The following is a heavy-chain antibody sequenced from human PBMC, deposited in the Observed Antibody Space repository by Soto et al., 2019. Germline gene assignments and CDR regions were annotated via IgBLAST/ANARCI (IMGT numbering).Heavy chain of an antibody. V-gene: IGHV4-59*01. CDR1: GGSISSNY. CDR3: ARVDSSGYFLDF. CDR2: IYYSGST. J-gene: IGHJ4*02. D-gene: IGHD3-22*01. Sequence: SETLSLTCTVSGGSISSNYWTWIRQPPGKGLEWIGYIYYSGSTSYNPSLKSRVTISVDTSENQFSLKLSSVTAADTAVYYCARVDSSGYFLDFWGQGTLVTVSS.